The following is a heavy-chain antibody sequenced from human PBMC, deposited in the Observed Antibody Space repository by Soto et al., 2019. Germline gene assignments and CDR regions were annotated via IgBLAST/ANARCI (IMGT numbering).Heavy chain of an antibody. Sequence: QVQLVQSGAEVKKPGSSVKVSCKAAGGSFASYAITWLRQAPGQGLEWMGGIIPLFNTTTYAQKFQDRVTITADEATNTAYMQLSSLRSEDTAVYYCAREYSYGSGTYFDHWGQGTLVIVSS. CDR2: IIPLFNTT. CDR3: AREYSYGSGTYFDH. V-gene: IGHV1-69*01. CDR1: GGSFASYA. D-gene: IGHD3-10*01. J-gene: IGHJ4*02.